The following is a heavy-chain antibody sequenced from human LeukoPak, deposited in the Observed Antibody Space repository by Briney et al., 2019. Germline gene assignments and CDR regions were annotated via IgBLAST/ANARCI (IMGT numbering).Heavy chain of an antibody. CDR1: GFTFSYYT. V-gene: IGHV3-21*04. Sequence: PGGSLRLSCAASGFTFSYYTMSWVRQAPGKGLEWVSSISSTGSSIYYADSVKGRFTISRDNAKNSLYLQMSSLRAEDTAVYYCPKCSGGSCYSFYDYWGQGTLVTVSS. CDR2: ISSTGSSI. D-gene: IGHD2-15*01. CDR3: PKCSGGSCYSFYDY. J-gene: IGHJ4*02.